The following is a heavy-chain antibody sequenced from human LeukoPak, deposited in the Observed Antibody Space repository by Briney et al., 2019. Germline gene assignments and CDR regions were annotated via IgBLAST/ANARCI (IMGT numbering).Heavy chain of an antibody. D-gene: IGHD1-26*01. CDR1: GFTFSSYA. CDR3: ARDRFSSGIVGATILY. V-gene: IGHV3-64*01. CDR2: ISSNGGST. J-gene: IGHJ4*02. Sequence: PGGSLRLSCAASGFTFSSYAMHWVRQAPGKGLEYVSAISSNGGSTYYANSVKGRFTISRDNSKNTLYLQMSSLRAEDMAVYYCARDRFSSGIVGATILYWGQGTLVTVSS.